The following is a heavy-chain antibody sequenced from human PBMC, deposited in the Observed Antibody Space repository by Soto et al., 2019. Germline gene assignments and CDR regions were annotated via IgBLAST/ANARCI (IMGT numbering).Heavy chain of an antibody. CDR1: SGSFSGYY. J-gene: IGHJ4*02. CDR2: ITHGGST. CDR3: ARGRLFLTTSGLAITYFDY. D-gene: IGHD3-3*01. Sequence: PSETLSLTCAVYSGSFSGYYYSWIRQSQGKGLEWIGEITHGGSTTYSPSLKSRVTMSLDTSKNQFSLNMTSMTAADTAVYYCARGRLFLTTSGLAITYFDYWGQGTLVTVSS. V-gene: IGHV4-34*01.